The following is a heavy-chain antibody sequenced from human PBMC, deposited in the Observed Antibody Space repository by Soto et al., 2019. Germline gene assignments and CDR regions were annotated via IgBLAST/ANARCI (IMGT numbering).Heavy chain of an antibody. V-gene: IGHV1-3*01. D-gene: IGHD6-13*01. CDR1: GYTFASYA. CDR2: INAGNGNT. Sequence: ASVKVSCKASGYTFASYAMHWVRQAPGRRLEWMGWINAGNGNTKYSQKFQGRVTITRDTSASTAYMELSSLGSEDTAVYYCARDLGYSSILVVNWFDPWGQGTLVTVSS. CDR3: ARDLGYSSILVVNWFDP. J-gene: IGHJ5*02.